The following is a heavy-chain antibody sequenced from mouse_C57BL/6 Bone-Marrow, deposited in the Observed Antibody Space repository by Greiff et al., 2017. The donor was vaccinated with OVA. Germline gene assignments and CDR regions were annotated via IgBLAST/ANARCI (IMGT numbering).Heavy chain of an antibody. Sequence: VQLQQSGAELARPGASVKLSCKASGYTFTSYGISWVKQRTGQGLEWIGEIYPRSGNTYYNAKFKGKATLTADKSSSTAYMELRSLTSEDSAVYFCARSGYDYDPFDYWGQGTTLTVSS. CDR3: ARSGYDYDPFDY. CDR1: GYTFTSYG. D-gene: IGHD2-4*01. V-gene: IGHV1-81*01. CDR2: IYPRSGNT. J-gene: IGHJ2*01.